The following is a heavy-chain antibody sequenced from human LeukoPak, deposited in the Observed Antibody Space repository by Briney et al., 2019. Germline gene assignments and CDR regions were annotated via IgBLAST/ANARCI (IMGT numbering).Heavy chain of an antibody. CDR1: GGTFSSYT. CDR3: ARASTDYYDSSGWGFDY. J-gene: IGHJ4*02. D-gene: IGHD3-22*01. V-gene: IGHV1-18*01. Sequence: ASVKVSCKASGGTFSSYTISWVRQAPGQGLEWMGWISAYNGNTNYAQKLQGRVTMTTDTSTSTAYMELRSLRSDDTAVYYCARASTDYYDSSGWGFDYWGQGTLVTVSS. CDR2: ISAYNGNT.